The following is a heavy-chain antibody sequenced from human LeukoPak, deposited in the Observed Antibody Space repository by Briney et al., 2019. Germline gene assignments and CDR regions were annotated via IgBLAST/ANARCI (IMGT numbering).Heavy chain of an antibody. V-gene: IGHV3-30*02. CDR2: IRYDGSHE. CDR1: GFTFSSYG. Sequence: GGSLRLSCAASGFTFSSYGMHWVRQAPGKGLEWVAFIRYDGSHEYYADSVKGRFTISRDNSKNTLYPQMNSVRSEDTALYYCAKPSGSGVDYWGQGTRVTVSS. D-gene: IGHD1-26*01. J-gene: IGHJ4*01. CDR3: AKPSGSGVDY.